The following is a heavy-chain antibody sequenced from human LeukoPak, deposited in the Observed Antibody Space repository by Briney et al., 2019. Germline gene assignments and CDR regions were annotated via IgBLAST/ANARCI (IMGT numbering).Heavy chain of an antibody. D-gene: IGHD3-3*01. J-gene: IGHJ4*02. CDR3: ARAYDFWSGYYLLDY. CDR2: INHSGST. Sequence: PSETLSLTCAVYGGSFSGYYWSWIRQPPGKGLEWIGEINHSGSTNYNPSLKSRVTISVDTSKNQFSLKLSSVTAADTAVYYCARAYDFWSGYYLLDYWGQGTLVTVSS. CDR1: GGSFSGYY. V-gene: IGHV4-34*01.